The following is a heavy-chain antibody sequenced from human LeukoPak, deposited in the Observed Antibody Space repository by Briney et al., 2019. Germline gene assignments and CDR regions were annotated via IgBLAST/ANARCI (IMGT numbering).Heavy chain of an antibody. Sequence: GGSLRLSCAASGFTFSSYAMSWVRQAPGKGLEWVAIISYDGNNRYYADSVEGRFTISRDNSTLYLQMNSLRSEDTAVYYCARETVDGFDHWGQGTLVTVSS. CDR2: ISYDGNNR. CDR3: ARETVDGFDH. V-gene: IGHV3-30*03. D-gene: IGHD4-23*01. J-gene: IGHJ4*02. CDR1: GFTFSSYA.